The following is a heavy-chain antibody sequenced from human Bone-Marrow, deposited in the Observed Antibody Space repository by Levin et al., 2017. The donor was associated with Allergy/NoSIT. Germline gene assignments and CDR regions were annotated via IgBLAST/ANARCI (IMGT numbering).Heavy chain of an antibody. J-gene: IGHJ4*01. Sequence: ASVKVSCKSSGYSFTDFYIHWVRQAPGLGLEWMGLINPDSGGIKYSPKSQGRVTMTRGKSIRTTYMELTRLRSDDTAVFYCARSLVEATFDFWGQGTLVTVSS. CDR3: ARSLVEATFDF. CDR2: INPDSGGI. V-gene: IGHV1-2*02. CDR1: GYSFTDFY. D-gene: IGHD2-15*01.